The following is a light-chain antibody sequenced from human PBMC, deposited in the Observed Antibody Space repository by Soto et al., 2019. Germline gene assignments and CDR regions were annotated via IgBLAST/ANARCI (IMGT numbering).Light chain of an antibody. CDR2: DNN. V-gene: IGLV1-40*01. J-gene: IGLJ1*01. CDR3: QSYDSSLSALYV. Sequence: QSVLTQPPSVSGAPGQRVTISCTGSSSNIGAGYEVNWCQHLPGTAPKLLIYDNNNRPSGVPDRFSGSKSGTSASLAITGLQAEDEAEYYCQSYDSSLSALYVFGTGTKVTVL. CDR1: SSNIGAGYE.